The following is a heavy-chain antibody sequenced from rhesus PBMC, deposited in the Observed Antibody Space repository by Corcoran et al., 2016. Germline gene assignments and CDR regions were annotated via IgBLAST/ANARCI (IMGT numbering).Heavy chain of an antibody. J-gene: IGHJ4*01. CDR1: GYTFTDYY. CDR2: VDPEDGEE. V-gene: IGHV1-111*02. D-gene: IGHD2-21*01. Sequence: EVQLVQSRAEVKKPGASVEISCKASGYTFTDYYLHWVRQAPGKGLEWMGRVDPEDGEEIHAQKVQDRGSITAETYTETAYMERSRVRSEDTAVDYCATQGSGSDWGQGVLVTVSS. CDR3: ATQGSGSD.